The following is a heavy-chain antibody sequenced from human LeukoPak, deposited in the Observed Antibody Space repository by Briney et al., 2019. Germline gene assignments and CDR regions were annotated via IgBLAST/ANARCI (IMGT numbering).Heavy chain of an antibody. V-gene: IGHV1-8*01. CDR2: MNPNSGNT. D-gene: IGHD2-15*01. CDR1: GYTFTSYD. J-gene: IGHJ4*02. CDR3: ARSGRRCSGGSCYYWENY. Sequence: ASVKVSCKASGYTFTSYDINWVRQATGQGLEWMGWMNPNSGNTGYAQKFQGRVTMTRNTSISTAYMELSSLRSEDTVVYYCARSGRRCSGGSCYYWENYWGQGTLVTVSS.